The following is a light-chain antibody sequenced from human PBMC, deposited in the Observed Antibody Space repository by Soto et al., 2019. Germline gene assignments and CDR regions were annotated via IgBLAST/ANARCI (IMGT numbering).Light chain of an antibody. CDR1: QSVSNN. Sequence: EIVLTQSPATLSLSPGERATLSCRASQSVSNNLAWYQQNTGQAPRLLIYDASSRATGIPARFSGSGSGTDFTLTISSLEPEDFAVYYCQQRGKWPITLGQGTRLEIQ. CDR2: DAS. J-gene: IGKJ5*01. V-gene: IGKV3-11*01. CDR3: QQRGKWPIT.